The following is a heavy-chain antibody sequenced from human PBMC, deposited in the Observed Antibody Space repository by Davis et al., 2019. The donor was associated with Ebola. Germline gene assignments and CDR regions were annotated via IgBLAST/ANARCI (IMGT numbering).Heavy chain of an antibody. CDR2: VQNIGST. Sequence: PSETLSLTCTVSGGSISTYHWTWIRQPPGKGLEWIGYVQNIGSTKYNPSLKSRVTISVDTSKNQFSLKLSSVTAADTAVYYCARGAARYSGYDFTYYYYGMDVWGQGTTVTVSS. J-gene: IGHJ6*02. CDR3: ARGAARYSGYDFTYYYYGMDV. V-gene: IGHV4-59*12. D-gene: IGHD5-12*01. CDR1: GGSISTYH.